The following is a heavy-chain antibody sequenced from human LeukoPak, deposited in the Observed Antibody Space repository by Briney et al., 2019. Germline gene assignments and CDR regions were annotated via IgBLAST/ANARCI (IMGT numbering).Heavy chain of an antibody. Sequence: GGSLRLSCAASGFTFSSYWMSWVRQAPGKGLEWVANIKQDGSEKYYVDSVKGRFTISRDNSKNTLYLQMDSLRAEDTAVYYCAEGPLPGELSLTWGQGTLVTVSS. CDR1: GFTFSSYW. V-gene: IGHV3-7*03. CDR3: AEGPLPGELSLT. D-gene: IGHD3-16*02. J-gene: IGHJ4*02. CDR2: IKQDGSEK.